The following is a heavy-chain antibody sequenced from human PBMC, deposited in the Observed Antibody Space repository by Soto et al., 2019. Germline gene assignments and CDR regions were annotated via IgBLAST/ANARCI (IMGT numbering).Heavy chain of an antibody. D-gene: IGHD5-18*01. CDR1: GYSFTSYW. CDR2: IYPGDSDT. Sequence: LGESLKISCXGSGYSFTSYWIGWVRQMPGKGLEWMGIIYPGDSDTRYSPSFQGQVTISADKSISTAYLQWSSLKASDTAMYYCARTTWDEYSATYYYYGMDVWGQGTTVTVSS. CDR3: ARTTWDEYSATYYYYGMDV. V-gene: IGHV5-51*01. J-gene: IGHJ6*02.